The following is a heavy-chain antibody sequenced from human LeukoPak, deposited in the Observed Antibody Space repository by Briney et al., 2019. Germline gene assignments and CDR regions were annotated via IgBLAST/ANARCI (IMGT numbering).Heavy chain of an antibody. J-gene: IGHJ4*02. V-gene: IGHV4-34*01. CDR3: ASWNTGYSSGWYLN. D-gene: IGHD6-19*01. CDR1: GGSFSGYY. CDR2: INHSGST. Sequence: TSVTLSLTCAVYGGSFSGYYWSWIRQPPGKGLEWIGEINHSGSTNYNPSLKSRVTISVDTSKNQFSLKLSSVTAADTAVYYCASWNTGYSSGWYLNWSQGTLVTVSS.